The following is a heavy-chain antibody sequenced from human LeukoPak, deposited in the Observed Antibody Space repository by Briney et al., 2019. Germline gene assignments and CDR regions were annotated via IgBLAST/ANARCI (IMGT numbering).Heavy chain of an antibody. CDR1: GFTFSDYY. D-gene: IGHD3-9*01. Sequence: GGSLRLSCAASGFTFSDYYMSWIRQAPGKGLEWVAVISYDGSNKYYADSVKGRFTISRDNSKNTLYLQMNSLRAEDTAVYYCAKDRGYFDWLLYGPAEYFQHWGQGTLVTVSS. CDR2: ISYDGSNK. V-gene: IGHV3-30*18. CDR3: AKDRGYFDWLLYGPAEYFQH. J-gene: IGHJ1*01.